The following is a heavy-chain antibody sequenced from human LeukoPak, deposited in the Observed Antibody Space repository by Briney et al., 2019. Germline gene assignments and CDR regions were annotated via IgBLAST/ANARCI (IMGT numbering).Heavy chain of an antibody. Sequence: GESLKISCKGFGYSFRDYWIGWVRQMPGKGLEWMGIIYPGDSDTRYSPSFQGQVTISVDKSITTAYLQWSSLKASDTAMYYCARNPPGNYYGMDVWGQGTTVTVSS. CDR1: GYSFRDYW. J-gene: IGHJ6*02. CDR3: ARNPPGNYYGMDV. CDR2: IYPGDSDT. V-gene: IGHV5-51*01.